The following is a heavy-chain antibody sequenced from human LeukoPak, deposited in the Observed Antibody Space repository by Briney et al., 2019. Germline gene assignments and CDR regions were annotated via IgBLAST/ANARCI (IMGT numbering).Heavy chain of an antibody. Sequence: PSETLSLTYTVSGGSISSGGYYWSWIRQHPGKGLEWIGYIYYSGSTYYNPSLKSRVTISVDTSKNQLSLKLSSVTAADTAVYYCARGVGYYGSGSYNGMDVWGQGTTVTVSS. CDR1: GGSISSGGYY. D-gene: IGHD3-10*01. CDR2: IYYSGST. CDR3: ARGVGYYGSGSYNGMDV. J-gene: IGHJ6*02. V-gene: IGHV4-31*03.